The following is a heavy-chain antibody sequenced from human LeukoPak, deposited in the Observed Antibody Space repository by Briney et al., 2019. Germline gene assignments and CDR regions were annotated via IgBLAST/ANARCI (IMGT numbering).Heavy chain of an antibody. V-gene: IGHV1-69*13. Sequence: SVKVSCKASGYTFTSYGISWVRQAPGQGLEWMGGIIPIFGTANYAQKFQGRVTITADESTSTAYMELSSLRSEDTAVYYCATAYCSSTSCYIGPFDYWGQGTLVTVSS. D-gene: IGHD2-2*02. CDR3: ATAYCSSTSCYIGPFDY. CDR1: GYTFTSYG. J-gene: IGHJ4*02. CDR2: IIPIFGTA.